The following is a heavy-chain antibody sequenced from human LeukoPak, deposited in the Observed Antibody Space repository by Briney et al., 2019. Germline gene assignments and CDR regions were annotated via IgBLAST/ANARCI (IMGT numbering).Heavy chain of an antibody. CDR2: IYHSGST. J-gene: IGHJ4*02. CDR1: GYSISSGYY. D-gene: IGHD3/OR15-3a*01. CDR3: ARVRVTLVWCPFDY. Sequence: SETLSLTCTVSGYSISSGYYWGWIRQPPGKGLEWIGSIYHSGSTYYNPSLKSRVTISVDTSKNQFSLKLSSVTAADTAVYYCARVRVTLVWCPFDYWGQGTLVTVSS. V-gene: IGHV4-38-2*02.